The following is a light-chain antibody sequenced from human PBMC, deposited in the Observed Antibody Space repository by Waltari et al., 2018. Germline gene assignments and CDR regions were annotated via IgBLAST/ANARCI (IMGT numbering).Light chain of an antibody. CDR1: QSVKSRN. CDR2: GAS. J-gene: IGKJ4*01. CDR3: QQELSPGT. Sequence: ETVLTQSPGTLSLSPGERATLSCRASQSVKSRNLAWYQQKPGQASMLLMYGASSMATGISERFSGSGSGTDFTLTISRLEPEDFAVYYWQQELSPGTFGGGTKVEIK. V-gene: IGKV3-20*01.